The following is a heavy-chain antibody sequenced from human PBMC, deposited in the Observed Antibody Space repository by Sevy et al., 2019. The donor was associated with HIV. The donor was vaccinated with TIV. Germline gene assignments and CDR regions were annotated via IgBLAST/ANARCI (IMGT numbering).Heavy chain of an antibody. Sequence: GGSLRLSCAASGFTFSSYGMHWVRQAPGKGLEWVAVIWYDGSNKYYADSVKGRFTISRDNSKNTLYLQMNSLRAEDTAVYYCARVRGYCSSTSCYWRYGMDVWGQGTTVTVSS. CDR3: ARVRGYCSSTSCYWRYGMDV. D-gene: IGHD2-2*01. CDR2: IWYDGSNK. V-gene: IGHV3-33*01. CDR1: GFTFSSYG. J-gene: IGHJ6*02.